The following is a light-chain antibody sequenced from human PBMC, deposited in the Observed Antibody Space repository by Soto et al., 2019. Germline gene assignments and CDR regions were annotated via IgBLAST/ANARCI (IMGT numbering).Light chain of an antibody. CDR2: DVS. Sequence: QSVLTQPRSVSGSPGHSVTISCTGTSSDFGGDDFVSWYQHHPAKAPKLMIYDVSKRPSGVPDRFSGSKSGNTASLTISGLQAEDEADYYCCSYAGSYTLYVFGTGTKVTVL. J-gene: IGLJ1*01. CDR1: SSDFGGDDF. CDR3: CSYAGSYTLYV. V-gene: IGLV2-11*01.